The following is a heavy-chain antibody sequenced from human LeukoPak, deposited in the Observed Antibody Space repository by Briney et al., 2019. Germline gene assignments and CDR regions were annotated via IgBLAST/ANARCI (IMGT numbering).Heavy chain of an antibody. V-gene: IGHV4-59*01. Sequence: SETLSLTCTVSGGPIANYYWSWIRQPPGKGLEWIAYIYYNGNADYNPSLKSRVTISVDTSKNQFSLKLSSVTAADTAMYYCARVARAAGLDSWGQGTPVTVSS. CDR3: ARVARAAGLDS. CDR1: GGPIANYY. J-gene: IGHJ4*02. D-gene: IGHD6-13*01. CDR2: IYYNGNA.